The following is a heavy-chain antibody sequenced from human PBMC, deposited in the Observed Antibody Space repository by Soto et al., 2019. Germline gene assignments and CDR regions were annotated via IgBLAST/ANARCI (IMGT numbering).Heavy chain of an antibody. CDR1: GFTFSSYA. V-gene: IGHV3-23*01. J-gene: IGHJ6*02. CDR3: AKCVLRFLEWLKVDYYYGMDV. Sequence: EVQLLESGGGLVQPGGSLRLSCAASGFTFSSYAMSWVRQAPGKGLEWVSAISGSGGSTYYADSVKGRFTISRDNSKNTLYLQMNSLRAEDTAVYYCAKCVLRFLEWLKVDYYYGMDVWGQGTTVTVSS. CDR2: ISGSGGST. D-gene: IGHD3-3*01.